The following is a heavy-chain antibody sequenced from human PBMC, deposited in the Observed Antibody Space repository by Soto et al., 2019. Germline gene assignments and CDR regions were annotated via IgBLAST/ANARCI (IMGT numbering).Heavy chain of an antibody. J-gene: IGHJ4*02. Sequence: GGSLRLSCVASGFTFSGYAMSWVRQAPGKGLQWVSAIRDTGGYTYYADSVKGRFTISRDNSKSTLFLQMDSLTADDSALYYCAKASHEMLTGYSLFDHWGQSTLGTFSS. CDR3: AKASHEMLTGYSLFDH. D-gene: IGHD3-9*01. V-gene: IGHV3-23*01. CDR2: IRDTGGYT. CDR1: GFTFSGYA.